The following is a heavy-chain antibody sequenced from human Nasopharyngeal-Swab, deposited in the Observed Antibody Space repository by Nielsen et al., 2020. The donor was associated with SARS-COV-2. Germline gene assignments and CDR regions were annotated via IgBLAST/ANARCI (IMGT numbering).Heavy chain of an antibody. V-gene: IGHV3-74*01. CDR1: GFTFSNYW. J-gene: IGHJ4*02. Sequence: GGSLRLSCVASGFTFSNYWMHWVRQAPGKGLVWVSRIKTDGSRTVYADSVRGRFTISRDNVRNTLYMEMNSLRADDTAVYYCGRPHSSGHYVVDYWGQGTLVTVSS. CDR2: IKTDGSRT. D-gene: IGHD6-25*01. CDR3: GRPHSSGHYVVDY.